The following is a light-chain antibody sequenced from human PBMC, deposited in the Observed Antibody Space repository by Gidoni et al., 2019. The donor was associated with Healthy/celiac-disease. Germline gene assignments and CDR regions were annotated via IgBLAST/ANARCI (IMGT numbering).Light chain of an antibody. CDR2: WAS. Sequence: DIVMTQSPDSLAVSLGERATINCKSSQSVLYSSNNKNYLAWYQQKPGQPPKLLIYWASTRESGVPDRFSGSGSGTDFTLTISSLQAEDVAVYYCQQYYSTLPTCGGGTKVEIK. CDR1: QSVLYSSNNKNY. CDR3: QQYYSTLPT. V-gene: IGKV4-1*01. J-gene: IGKJ4*01.